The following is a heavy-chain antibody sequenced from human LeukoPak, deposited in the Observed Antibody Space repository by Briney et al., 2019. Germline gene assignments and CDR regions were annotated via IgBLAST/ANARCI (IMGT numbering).Heavy chain of an antibody. CDR1: GGSFSGYY. CDR3: AKPGEASNYYFDC. D-gene: IGHD2-21*01. CDR2: VRVNGRST. V-gene: IGHV3-23*01. J-gene: IGHJ4*02. Sequence: PSETLSLTCAVYGGSFSGYYWSWIRQPPGKGLEWVSTVRVNGRSTYYADSVKGRFTISRDNSKNTLYLQMNSLRAEDTALYYCAKPGEASNYYFDCWGQGALVTVSS.